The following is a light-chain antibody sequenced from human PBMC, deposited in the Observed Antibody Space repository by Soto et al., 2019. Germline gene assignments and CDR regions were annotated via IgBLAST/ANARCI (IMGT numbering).Light chain of an antibody. CDR2: KAS. Sequence: DIQMTQSPSILSASVGDKVTITCRASQSMSSWLAWYQQKPGKAPKLLIYKASILESGVPSRFSGSGSGTEFTLTISSLQPDDFATYYCQQYQSYSHFGQGTKVEIK. J-gene: IGKJ1*01. CDR3: QQYQSYSH. V-gene: IGKV1-5*03. CDR1: QSMSSW.